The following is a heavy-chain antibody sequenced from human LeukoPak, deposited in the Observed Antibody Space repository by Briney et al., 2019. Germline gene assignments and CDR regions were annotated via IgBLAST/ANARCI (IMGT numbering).Heavy chain of an antibody. CDR1: GGSISSSSYY. CDR2: TYYSGST. V-gene: IGHV4-39*07. Sequence: SETLSLTCTVSGGSISSSSYYWGWIRQPPGKGLEWIGSTYYSGSTYYNPSLKSRVTISVDTSKNQFSLKLSSVTAADTAVYYCARGLYSSGWSVGGYWGQGTLVTVSS. CDR3: ARGLYSSGWSVGGY. J-gene: IGHJ4*02. D-gene: IGHD6-19*01.